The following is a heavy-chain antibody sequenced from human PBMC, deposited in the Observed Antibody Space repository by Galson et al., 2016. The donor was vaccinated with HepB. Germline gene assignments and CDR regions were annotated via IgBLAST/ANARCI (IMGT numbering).Heavy chain of an antibody. J-gene: IGHJ4*02. CDR3: TRRTGGSPDY. D-gene: IGHD3-16*01. V-gene: IGHV3-43*01. Sequence: SLRLSCAVSGFTFDDYTMHWVRQAPGKGLGWISLISWDGRSPFYTDSVEGRFTISRDNTKNTVYLQMNSLRVEDTAIYYCTRRTGGSPDYWGQGTLVAVSS. CDR1: GFTFDDYT. CDR2: ISWDGRSP.